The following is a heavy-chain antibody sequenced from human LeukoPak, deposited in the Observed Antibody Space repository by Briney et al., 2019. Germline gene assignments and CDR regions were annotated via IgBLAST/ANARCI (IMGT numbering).Heavy chain of an antibody. D-gene: IGHD2-8*01. J-gene: IGHJ5*02. Sequence: ASVKVSCKASGGTFSSYAISWVRQAPGQGLEWMGGIIPIFGTANYAQKFQGRVTITTDESTSTAYMGLSSLRSEDTAVYYCARGKTNGVWYNWFDPWGQGTLVTVSS. CDR2: IIPIFGTA. CDR1: GGTFSSYA. CDR3: ARGKTNGVWYNWFDP. V-gene: IGHV1-69*05.